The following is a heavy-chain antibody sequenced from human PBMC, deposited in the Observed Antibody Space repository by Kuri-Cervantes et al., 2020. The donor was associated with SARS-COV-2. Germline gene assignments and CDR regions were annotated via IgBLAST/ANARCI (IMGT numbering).Heavy chain of an antibody. CDR1: GFSFSTNV. D-gene: IGHD2-2*01. Sequence: GGSLRLSCAASGFSFSTNVMAWVRQAPGKGLEWVSTMSGSGASTHYADSVKGRFTISRDNSKNMLYLQMNSLRVEDTAVYYCARERGVIPAGLGWFDPWGQGTLVTVSS. CDR2: MSGSGAST. V-gene: IGHV3-23*01. CDR3: ARERGVIPAGLGWFDP. J-gene: IGHJ5*02.